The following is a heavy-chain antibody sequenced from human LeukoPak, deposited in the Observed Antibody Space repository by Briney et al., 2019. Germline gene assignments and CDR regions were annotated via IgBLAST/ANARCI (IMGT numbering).Heavy chain of an antibody. CDR2: ISSAGTT. CDR1: GFTVSSSY. CDR3: ARGLEAANTYYFDY. Sequence: GGSLRLSCAASGFTVSSSYMSWVRQAPGKGLEWVSIISSAGTTYYADSVKGRFTISRDNSKNTVYLQVNSLRNEDTAVYYCARGLEAANTYYFDYWGQGTMVTVSS. V-gene: IGHV3-66*01. J-gene: IGHJ4*02. D-gene: IGHD6-13*01.